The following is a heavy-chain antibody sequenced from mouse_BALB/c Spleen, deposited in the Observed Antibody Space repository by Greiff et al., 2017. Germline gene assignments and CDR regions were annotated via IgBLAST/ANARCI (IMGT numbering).Heavy chain of an antibody. V-gene: IGHV5-17*02. Sequence: EVQGVESGGGLVQPGGSRKLSCAASGFTFSSFGMHWVRQAPEKGLEWVAYISSGSSTIYYADTVKGRFTISRDNPKNTLFLQMTSLRSEDTAMYYCARDYGSSYPHYFDYWGQGTTLTVSS. CDR1: GFTFSSFG. J-gene: IGHJ2*01. CDR3: ARDYGSSYPHYFDY. CDR2: ISSGSSTI. D-gene: IGHD1-1*01.